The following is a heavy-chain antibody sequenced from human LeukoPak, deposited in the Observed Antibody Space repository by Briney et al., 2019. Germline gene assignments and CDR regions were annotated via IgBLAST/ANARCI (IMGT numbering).Heavy chain of an antibody. V-gene: IGHV3-30*02. Sequence: GGSLRLSCGASGFTFSSYGMHWVRQAPGKGLEWVAFIRYDGSNKYYADSVKGRFTISRDNSKNTLYLQMNSLRAEDTAVYYCAKGGYYDSSGQYNWFDPWGQGTLVTVSS. CDR3: AKGGYYDSSGQYNWFDP. D-gene: IGHD3-22*01. J-gene: IGHJ5*02. CDR2: IRYDGSNK. CDR1: GFTFSSYG.